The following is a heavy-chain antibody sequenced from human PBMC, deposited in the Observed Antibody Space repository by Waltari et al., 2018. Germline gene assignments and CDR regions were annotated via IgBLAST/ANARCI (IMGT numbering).Heavy chain of an antibody. CDR3: AMGGGYEGLDY. CDR2: SYLCDSDT. D-gene: IGHD5-12*01. CDR1: GYSFTSYW. Sequence: EVQLVQSGAEVKKPGESLKISCKGSGYSFTSYWIGWVRQMPGKGLEWMGISYLCDSDTRYSPSVQGHATIAADKSTSTAYLQWSSLKASDTAMYYCAMGGGYEGLDYWGQGTLVTVSS. V-gene: IGHV5-51*01. J-gene: IGHJ4*02.